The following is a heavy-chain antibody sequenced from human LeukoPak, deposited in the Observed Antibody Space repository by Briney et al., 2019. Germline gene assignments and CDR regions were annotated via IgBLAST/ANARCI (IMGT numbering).Heavy chain of an antibody. CDR1: GYTFTDYY. J-gene: IGHJ4*02. CDR3: ARVYCSSTSCYAGAFDY. D-gene: IGHD2-2*01. V-gene: IGHV1-2*02. CDR2: INPNSGGT. Sequence: ASVKVSCKASGYTFTDYYIHWVRQAPGQGLEWMGWINPNSGGTNYAQKFQGRVTMTRDTSISTAYMELSRLRSDDTAVYYCARVYCSSTSCYAGAFDYWGQGTLVTVSS.